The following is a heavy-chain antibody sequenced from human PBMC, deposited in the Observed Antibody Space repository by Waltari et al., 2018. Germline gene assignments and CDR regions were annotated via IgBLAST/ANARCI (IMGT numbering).Heavy chain of an antibody. J-gene: IGHJ4*02. V-gene: IGHV1-69*12. D-gene: IGHD3-3*01. CDR1: GSTFSSYA. CDR2: IIPIFGTA. Sequence: QVQLVQSGAAVKKPGSSVKVSCKASGSTFSSYAISRVRQAPGQGLEWMGGIIPIFGTANYAKKFQGRVTITADESTSTAYMELSSLRSEDTAVYYCATLKGIFGGRNWGQGTLVTVSS. CDR3: ATLKGIFGGRN.